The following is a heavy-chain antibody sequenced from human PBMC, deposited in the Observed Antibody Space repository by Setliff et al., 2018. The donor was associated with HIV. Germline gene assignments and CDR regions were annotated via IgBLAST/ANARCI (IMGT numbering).Heavy chain of an antibody. CDR2: IHYDVSSK. J-gene: IGHJ4*02. V-gene: IGHV3-30*02. Sequence: PGGSLRLSCSASGFTFSSYGMHWVRQAPGKGLEWVAFIHYDVSSKYYGDSVKGRFTISRDNSRNTLYLQTNSLRPEDTAVYYCARGMDYYDTSGYYQYYFDYWGQGTLVTVSS. D-gene: IGHD3-22*01. CDR1: GFTFSSYG. CDR3: ARGMDYYDTSGYYQYYFDY.